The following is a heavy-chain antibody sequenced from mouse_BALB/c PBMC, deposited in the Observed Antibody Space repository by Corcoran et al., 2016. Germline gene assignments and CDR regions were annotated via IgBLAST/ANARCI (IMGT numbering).Heavy chain of an antibody. V-gene: IGHV3-6*02. J-gene: IGHJ4*01. Sequence: DVQLQESGPGLVKPSQSLSLTCSVTGYSITSGYYWNWIRQFPGNKLEWMGYISYDGSNNYNPSLKNRISITRDTSKNQFFLKLNSVTTEDTATYYCARVDGNCCAMDYCGQGTSVTVSS. D-gene: IGHD2-1*01. CDR1: GYSITSGYY. CDR3: ARVDGNCCAMDY. CDR2: ISYDGSN.